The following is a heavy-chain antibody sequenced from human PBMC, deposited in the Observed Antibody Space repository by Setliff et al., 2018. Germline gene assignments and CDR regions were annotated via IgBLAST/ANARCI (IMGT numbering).Heavy chain of an antibody. J-gene: IGHJ6*03. V-gene: IGHV4-34*01. CDR2: INHSGST. Sequence: PSETLSLTCAAYGGTFSDYYWTWIRQPPGKGLEWIGEINHSGSTNYNPSLKSRVTMSVDTTKNQFSLKLTSVTAADTAVYYCARVSGFLYVDVWGKGTTVTVSS. CDR3: ARVSGFLYVDV. D-gene: IGHD3-3*01. CDR1: GGTFSDYY.